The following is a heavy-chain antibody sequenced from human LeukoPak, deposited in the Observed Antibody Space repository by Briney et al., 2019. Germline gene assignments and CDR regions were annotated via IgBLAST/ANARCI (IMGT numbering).Heavy chain of an antibody. J-gene: IGHJ6*02. Sequence: SGPTLVNPTQTLTLTCTFSGFSLSTSGMCVSWIRQPPGKALEWLALIDWDDDKYYSTSLKTRLTISKDTSKNQVVLTMTNMDPVDTATYYCARTGVATITMRSRPQEYYYYGMDVWGQGTTVTVSS. V-gene: IGHV2-70*01. CDR2: IDWDDDK. CDR3: ARTGVATITMRSRPQEYYYYGMDV. CDR1: GFSLSTSGMC. D-gene: IGHD5-12*01.